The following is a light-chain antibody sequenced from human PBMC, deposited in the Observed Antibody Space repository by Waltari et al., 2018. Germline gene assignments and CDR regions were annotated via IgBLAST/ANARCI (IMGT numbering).Light chain of an antibody. Sequence: QSALTQPRSVSGSPGQSVTISCTGTSSDVGGYNYVSWYQQHPGKAPKLMIYDVSTRPSGVPDRFSGSKSGNMASLTISGLQAEDEADYYCCSYAGSYTHVVFGGGTKLTVL. CDR1: SSDVGGYNY. CDR3: CSYAGSYTHVV. V-gene: IGLV2-11*01. CDR2: DVS. J-gene: IGLJ2*01.